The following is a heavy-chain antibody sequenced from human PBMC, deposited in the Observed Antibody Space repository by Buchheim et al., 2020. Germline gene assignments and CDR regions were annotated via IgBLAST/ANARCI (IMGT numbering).Heavy chain of an antibody. CDR1: GFTFSSYG. CDR3: AKDSEWELLGY. V-gene: IGHV3-30*18. D-gene: IGHD1-26*01. J-gene: IGHJ4*02. CDR2: ISYDGSNK. Sequence: QVQLVESGGGVVQPGRPLRLSCAASGFTFSSYGMHWVRQAPGKGLEWVAVISYDGSNKYYADSVKGRFTISRDNSKNTLYLQMNSLRAEDTAVYYCAKDSEWELLGYWGQGTL.